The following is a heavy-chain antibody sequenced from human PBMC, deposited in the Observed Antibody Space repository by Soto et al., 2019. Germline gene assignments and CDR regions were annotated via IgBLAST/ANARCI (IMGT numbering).Heavy chain of an antibody. D-gene: IGHD3-22*01. J-gene: IGHJ4*02. V-gene: IGHV3-23*01. CDR2: ISGSGGST. CDR3: AKGYYDSSGYYSSFDY. CDR1: GFTFSSYA. Sequence: PGGSLRLSCAASGFTFSSYAMSWVRQAPGKGLEWVSAISGSGGSTYYADSVKGRFTISRDNSKNTLYLQMNSLGAEDTAVYYCAKGYYDSSGYYSSFDYWGQGTLVTVSS.